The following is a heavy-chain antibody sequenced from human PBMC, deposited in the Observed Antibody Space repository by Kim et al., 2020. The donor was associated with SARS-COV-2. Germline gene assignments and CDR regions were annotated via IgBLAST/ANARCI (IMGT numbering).Heavy chain of an antibody. Sequence: SETLSLTCTVSGGSISSSSYYWGWIRQPPGKGLEWIGSIYYSGSTYYNPSLKSRVTISVDTSKNQFSLKLSSVTAADTAVYYCARDHWYSSGWYSHWGQG. V-gene: IGHV4-39*07. D-gene: IGHD6-19*01. J-gene: IGHJ1*01. CDR2: IYYSGST. CDR1: GGSISSSSYY. CDR3: ARDHWYSSGWYSH.